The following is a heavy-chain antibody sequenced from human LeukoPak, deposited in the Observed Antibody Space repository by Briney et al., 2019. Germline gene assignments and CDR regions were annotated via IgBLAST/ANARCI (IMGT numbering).Heavy chain of an antibody. CDR3: ARHYGQGWWSSGWNWFDP. V-gene: IGHV1-46*01. CDR1: GYTFTSYY. J-gene: IGHJ5*02. D-gene: IGHD6-19*01. Sequence: ASVKVSCKASGYTFTSYYMHWVRQAPGQGLEWMGIINPSGGSTSYAQKFQGRVTMTRDTSTSTVYMELSSLRSEDTAVYYCARHYGQGWWSSGWNWFDPWGQGTLVTVSS. CDR2: INPSGGST.